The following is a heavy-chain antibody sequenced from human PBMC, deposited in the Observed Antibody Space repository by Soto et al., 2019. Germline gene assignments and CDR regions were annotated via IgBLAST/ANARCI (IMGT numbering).Heavy chain of an antibody. CDR1: GYSFTTYW. Sequence: PGESLKISCKGSGYSFTTYWIGWVRQMPGKGLEWMGIIYPGDSDTRYSPSFQDHVTISVDKSISTAYLQWNSLKASDSGMYYCARKRELLHYIAFDLWGQGTMVTVS. J-gene: IGHJ3*01. D-gene: IGHD1-7*01. V-gene: IGHV5-51*01. CDR2: IYPGDSDT. CDR3: ARKRELLHYIAFDL.